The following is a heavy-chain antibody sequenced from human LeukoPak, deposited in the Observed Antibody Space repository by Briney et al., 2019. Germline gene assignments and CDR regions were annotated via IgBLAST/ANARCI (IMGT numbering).Heavy chain of an antibody. Sequence: ALVKVSCKVSGYTLTELSMHWVRQAPGKGLEWMGGFDPEDGETIYAQKFQGRVTMTEDTSTDTAYMELSSLRSEDTAVYYCATDATVTNAFDIWGQGTMVTVSS. V-gene: IGHV1-24*01. CDR2: FDPEDGET. CDR1: GYTLTELS. J-gene: IGHJ3*02. CDR3: ATDATVTNAFDI. D-gene: IGHD4-17*01.